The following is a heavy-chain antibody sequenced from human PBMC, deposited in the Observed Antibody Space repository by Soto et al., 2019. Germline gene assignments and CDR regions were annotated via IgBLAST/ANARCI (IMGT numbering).Heavy chain of an antibody. CDR3: AREFPYSSGWPLFDY. J-gene: IGHJ4*02. CDR2: ISYDGSNK. Sequence: PGGSLRLSCAASGFTLSSYAMHWVRQAPGKGLEWVAVISYDGSNKYYADSVKGRFTISRDNSKNTLYLQMNSLRAEETAVYYCAREFPYSSGWPLFDYWGQGTLVTVSS. CDR1: GFTLSSYA. D-gene: IGHD6-19*01. V-gene: IGHV3-30-3*01.